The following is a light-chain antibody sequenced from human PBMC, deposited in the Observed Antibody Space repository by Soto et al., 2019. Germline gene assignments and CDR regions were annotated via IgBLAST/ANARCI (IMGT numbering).Light chain of an antibody. CDR2: GAS. V-gene: IGKV3-20*01. J-gene: IGKJ2*01. Sequence: EIVLTQSPGTLSLSPGERATLSCRANQSVSSRYLAWYQQKPGQAPRLLIYGASSMATGIPDRFSGSGSVTDCTLTIRRLEPEDFAVYYCQQYGSSGYTFGQGTKLEIK. CDR1: QSVSSRY. CDR3: QQYGSSGYT.